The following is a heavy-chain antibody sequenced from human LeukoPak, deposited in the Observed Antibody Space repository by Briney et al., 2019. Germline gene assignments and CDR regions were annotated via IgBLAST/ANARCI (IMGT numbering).Heavy chain of an antibody. Sequence: SETLSLTCTVSGGSISSGGYYWSWIRQHPGKGLEWIGYIYYSGSTYYNPSLKSRVTISVDTPKNQFSLKLSSVTAADTAVYYCASGVTMVRGVITPFDYWGQGTLVTVSS. CDR1: GGSISSGGYY. D-gene: IGHD3-10*01. CDR2: IYYSGST. V-gene: IGHV4-31*03. CDR3: ASGVTMVRGVITPFDY. J-gene: IGHJ4*02.